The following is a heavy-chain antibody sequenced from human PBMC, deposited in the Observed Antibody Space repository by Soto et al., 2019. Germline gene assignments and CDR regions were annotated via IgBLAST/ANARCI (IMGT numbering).Heavy chain of an antibody. CDR2: ISPRGDNI. Sequence: GGSLRLSCVASGFSLANFPMNWVRQTPGKGLEWISYISPRGDNIYYAESVKGRFTISRDNARNSLFLQMNSLRDEDAALYYLPKGPHPNFGWPYYFAPGARESRSPSPQ. V-gene: IGHV3-48*02. CDR1: GFSLANFP. D-gene: IGHD6-19*01. J-gene: IGHJ4*02. CDR3: PKGPHPNFGWPYYFAP.